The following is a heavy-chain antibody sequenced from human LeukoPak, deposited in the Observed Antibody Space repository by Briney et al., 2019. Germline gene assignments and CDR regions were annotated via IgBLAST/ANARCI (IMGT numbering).Heavy chain of an antibody. CDR1: GYSISSGYY. CDR3: ALNPGGGYCSSTSCYISAFDI. CDR2: IYQSGST. Sequence: SETLSLTCAVSGYSISSGYYWGWIRPPPGKGLEWIGSIYQSGSTYYNPSLKSRVTISVDTSKNQFSLKLSSVTAADTAVYYCALNPGGGYCSSTSCYISAFDIWGQGTMVTVSS. J-gene: IGHJ3*02. D-gene: IGHD2-2*02. V-gene: IGHV4-38-2*01.